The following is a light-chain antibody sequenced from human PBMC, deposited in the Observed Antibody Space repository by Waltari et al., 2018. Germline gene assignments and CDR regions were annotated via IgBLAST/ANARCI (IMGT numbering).Light chain of an antibody. CDR2: DVT. CDR3: FSYRRSSTWV. J-gene: IGLJ3*02. Sequence: QSALTQPASVSGSPGQSITIPCTGTRSDVGGYDYVTWYQQHPGKAPKLLLYDVTKRPSGVSNRFSGSKSANTASLTISGLQAEDEADYYCFSYRRSSTWVFGEGTKLTVL. CDR1: RSDVGGYDY. V-gene: IGLV2-14*03.